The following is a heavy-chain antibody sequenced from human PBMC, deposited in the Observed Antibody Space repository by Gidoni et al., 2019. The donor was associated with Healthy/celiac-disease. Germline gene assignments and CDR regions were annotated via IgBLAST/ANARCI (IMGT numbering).Heavy chain of an antibody. CDR1: GGSISSSSYY. D-gene: IGHD3-3*01. J-gene: IGHJ4*02. CDR2: IYYSGST. Sequence: QLQLQESGPGLVKPSETLSLTCTVSGGSISSSSYYWGWIRQPPGKGLEWIGSIYYSGSTYYNPSLKSRVTISVDTSKNQFSLKLSSVTAADTAVYYCARSRCEDFWSGYYFDYWGQGTLVTVSS. CDR3: ARSRCEDFWSGYYFDY. V-gene: IGHV4-39*07.